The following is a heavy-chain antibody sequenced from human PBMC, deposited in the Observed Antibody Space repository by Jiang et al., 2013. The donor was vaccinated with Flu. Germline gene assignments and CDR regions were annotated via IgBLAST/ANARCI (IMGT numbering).Heavy chain of an antibody. J-gene: IGHJ3*02. Sequence: GAEVKKPGTSVKVSCKASGFTFTNSAVQWVRQARGQRLEWIGWIVVGSGNTNYAQKFQERVTITKDMSTSTAYMELSSLRSEDTAVYYCAAAYYYDSSGYSPQNDAFDMWGQGTLVTVSS. CDR1: GFTFTNSA. CDR2: IVVGSGNT. V-gene: IGHV1-58*01. CDR3: AAAYYYDSSGYSPQNDAFDM. D-gene: IGHD3-22*01.